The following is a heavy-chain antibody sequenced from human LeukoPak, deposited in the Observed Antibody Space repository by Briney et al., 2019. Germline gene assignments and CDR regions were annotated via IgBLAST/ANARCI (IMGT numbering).Heavy chain of an antibody. CDR3: ATSLPFEGVIPAEYFQH. V-gene: IGHV1-24*01. Sequence: ASVKVSCKVSGYTLTELSMHWVRQAPGKGLEWMGGFDPEDGETIYAQKFQGRVTMTEDTSTDTAYMELSSLRSEDTAVYYCATSLPFEGVIPAEYFQHWGQGTLVAVSS. CDR2: FDPEDGET. J-gene: IGHJ1*01. D-gene: IGHD3-16*02. CDR1: GYTLTELS.